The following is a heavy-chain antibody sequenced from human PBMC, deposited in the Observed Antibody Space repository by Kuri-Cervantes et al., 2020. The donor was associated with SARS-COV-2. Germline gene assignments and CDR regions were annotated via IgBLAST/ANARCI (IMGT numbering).Heavy chain of an antibody. Sequence: SVQVSCKASGGTFSSYAISWVRQAPGQGLEWRGRIIPILGIANYAQKFQGRVTITADNSTSTAYMELSSLRSEDTAVYYCARKWELDYYYYGMDVWGQGTTVTVSS. D-gene: IGHD1-26*01. V-gene: IGHV1-69*04. J-gene: IGHJ6*02. CDR2: IIPILGIA. CDR3: ARKWELDYYYYGMDV. CDR1: GGTFSSYA.